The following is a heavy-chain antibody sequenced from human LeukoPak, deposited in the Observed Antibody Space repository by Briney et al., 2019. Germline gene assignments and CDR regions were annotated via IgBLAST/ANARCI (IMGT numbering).Heavy chain of an antibody. D-gene: IGHD3-22*01. Sequence: SETLSLTCAVYGGSFSGYYWSWIRQPPGKGLEWIGEINHSGSTNYNPSLTSRVTISVDTSKNQFSLKLSSVTAADTAVYYCARHSITYYYDSSGYYTAIFDYWGQGTLVTVSS. V-gene: IGHV4-34*01. J-gene: IGHJ4*02. CDR3: ARHSITYYYDSSGYYTAIFDY. CDR1: GGSFSGYY. CDR2: INHSGST.